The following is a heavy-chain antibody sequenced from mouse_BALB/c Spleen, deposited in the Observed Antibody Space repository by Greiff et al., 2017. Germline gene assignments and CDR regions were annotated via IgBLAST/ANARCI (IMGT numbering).Heavy chain of an antibody. CDR1: GYSITSDYA. CDR3: ARGGLSHYYAMDY. CDR2: ISYSGST. Sequence: DVHLVESGPGLVKPSQSLSLTCTVTGYSITSDYAWNWIRQFPGNKLEWMGYISYSGSTSYNPSLKSRISIIRDTSKNQFFLQLNSVTTEDTATYYCARGGLSHYYAMDYWGQGTSVTVSS. J-gene: IGHJ4*01. V-gene: IGHV3-2*02. D-gene: IGHD3-3*01.